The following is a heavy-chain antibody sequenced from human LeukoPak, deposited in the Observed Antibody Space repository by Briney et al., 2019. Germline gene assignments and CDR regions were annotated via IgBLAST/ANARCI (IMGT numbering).Heavy chain of an antibody. D-gene: IGHD6-25*01. CDR3: ARGFGSGWFDY. CDR1: GYTFTANY. Sequence: ASVKVSCKASGYTFTANYIRWVRQAPGQGLEWMGWINPNGGGTNYAQKFQGWVTMTRDTSISTLYMELSRLKSDDTAVYYCARGFGSGWFDYWGQGTLVTVSS. V-gene: IGHV1-2*04. J-gene: IGHJ4*02. CDR2: INPNGGGT.